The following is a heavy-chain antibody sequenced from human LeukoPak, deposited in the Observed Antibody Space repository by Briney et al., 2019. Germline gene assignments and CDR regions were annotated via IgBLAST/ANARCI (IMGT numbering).Heavy chain of an antibody. CDR1: GGSISSSSYY. CDR2: IYYSGST. J-gene: IGHJ4*02. Sequence: SETLSLTCTVSGGSISSSSYYWGWIRQPPGKGLEWIGSIYYSGSTYYNPSLKSRVTISVDTSKNQFSLKLGSVTAADTAVYYCARRNLIVDIVATPSDDWGQGTLVTVSS. V-gene: IGHV4-39*01. CDR3: ARRNLIVDIVATPSDD. D-gene: IGHD5-12*01.